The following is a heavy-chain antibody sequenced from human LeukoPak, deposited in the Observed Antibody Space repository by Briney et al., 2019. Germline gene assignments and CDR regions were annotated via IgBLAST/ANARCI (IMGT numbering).Heavy chain of an antibody. V-gene: IGHV1-69*04. CDR2: IIPILGIA. Sequence: SVKVSCKASGYTFTSYDINWVRQAPGQGLEWMGRIIPILGIANYAQKFQGRVTITADKSTSTAYMELSSLRSEDTAVYYCASGSSSWYYFDYWGQGTLVTVSS. CDR1: GYTFTSYD. J-gene: IGHJ4*02. D-gene: IGHD6-13*01. CDR3: ASGSSSWYYFDY.